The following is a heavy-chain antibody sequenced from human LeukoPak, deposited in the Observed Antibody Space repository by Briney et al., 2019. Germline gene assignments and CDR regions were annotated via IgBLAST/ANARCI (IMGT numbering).Heavy chain of an antibody. D-gene: IGHD2-2*01. J-gene: IGHJ4*02. CDR2: ITDNGAHT. CDR3: ATVGGSCSSSNCFAYFAY. Sequence: GGSLRLSCAASGFTSSNSAMTRVRQAPGKGLDWVSIITDNGAHTFYADSVKGRFTISRDTSENTLYLQMNSLRADDTAVYYCATVGGSCSSSNCFAYFAYWGQGTLLTVSS. CDR1: GFTSSNSA. V-gene: IGHV3-23*01.